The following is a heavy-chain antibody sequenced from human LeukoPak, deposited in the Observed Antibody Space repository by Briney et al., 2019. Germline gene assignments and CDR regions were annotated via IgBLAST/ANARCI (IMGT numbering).Heavy chain of an antibody. V-gene: IGHV1-2*02. D-gene: IGHD1-7*01. CDR1: GYTFTGYY. Sequence: ASVKVSCKASGYTFTGYYMHRVRQAPGQGLEWMGWINPNSGGTNYAQKFQGRVTMTRDTSISTAYMELSRLRSDDTAVYYCARDSDAAYNWNYSPSGYWGQGTLVTVSS. J-gene: IGHJ4*02. CDR3: ARDSDAAYNWNYSPSGY. CDR2: INPNSGGT.